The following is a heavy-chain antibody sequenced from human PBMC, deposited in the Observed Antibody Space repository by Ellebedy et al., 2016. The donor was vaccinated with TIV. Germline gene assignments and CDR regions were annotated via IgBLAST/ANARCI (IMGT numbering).Heavy chain of an antibody. CDR2: IYYSGST. Sequence: SETLSLTCNVSGVSSSSRSYYWGWVRQLPGKGLEWVGSIYYSGSTYYNPSLKSRLTISADTSKNQFSLRLSSVTAADTAVYFCVLDAAVDTFENWGQGTLVTVSS. D-gene: IGHD6-13*01. CDR3: VLDAAVDTFEN. J-gene: IGHJ4*02. CDR1: GVSSSSRSYY. V-gene: IGHV4-39*01.